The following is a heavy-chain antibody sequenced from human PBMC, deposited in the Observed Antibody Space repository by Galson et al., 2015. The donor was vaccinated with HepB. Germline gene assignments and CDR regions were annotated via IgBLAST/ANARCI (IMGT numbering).Heavy chain of an antibody. D-gene: IGHD2-15*01. V-gene: IGHV4-39*01. CDR2: IYYSGTT. Sequence: ETLSLTCTVSGGSISSLSYYWVWIRQPPGKGLKWIGSIYYSGTTYYNPSLKSRVTMSVDTSKNHFSLKLRSVTAADTAVYYCARHVGESGSYGMDVWGQGTTVTVSS. J-gene: IGHJ6*02. CDR1: GGSISSLSYY. CDR3: ARHVGESGSYGMDV.